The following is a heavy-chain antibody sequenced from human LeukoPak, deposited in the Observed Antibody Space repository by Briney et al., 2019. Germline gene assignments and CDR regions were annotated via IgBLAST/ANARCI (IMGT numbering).Heavy chain of an antibody. D-gene: IGHD3-10*01. V-gene: IGHV3-23*01. CDR3: AKWGWFRVRGVIITGYYGMDV. CDR1: GFTFSSYA. Sequence: GGSLRLSCAASGFTFSSYAMSWVRQAPGKGLEWVSAISGSGGSTYYADSVKGRFTISRDNSKNTLYLQMNSLRAEDTAVYYCAKWGWFRVRGVIITGYYGMDVWGQGTTVTVSS. J-gene: IGHJ6*02. CDR2: ISGSGGST.